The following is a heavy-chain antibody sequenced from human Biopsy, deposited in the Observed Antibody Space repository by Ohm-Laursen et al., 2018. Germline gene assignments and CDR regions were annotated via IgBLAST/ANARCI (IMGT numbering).Heavy chain of an antibody. J-gene: IGHJ4*02. Sequence: SDTLSFTCTVSGASIEEFYWTWIRQAPGKTLVWIASINYRGNTNYNPSLKSRVTMSAHTSTNQFLLKPTSVTAADTALYYWTRAGGGKIYGLWGQGTLVTVSS. V-gene: IGHV4-59*12. CDR2: INYRGNT. D-gene: IGHD3-16*01. CDR3: TRAGGGKIYGL. CDR1: GASIEEFY.